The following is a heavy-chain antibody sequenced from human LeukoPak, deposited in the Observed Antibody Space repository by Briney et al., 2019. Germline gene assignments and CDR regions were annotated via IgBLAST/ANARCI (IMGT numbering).Heavy chain of an antibody. CDR3: ARGVGDGYNLYYFDY. CDR2: IIPILGIA. D-gene: IGHD5-24*01. J-gene: IGHJ4*02. V-gene: IGHV1-69*02. Sequence: GASVKVSCKASGGTFSSYTISWVRQAPGQGLEWMGRIIPILGIANYAQKFQGRVTITADKSTSTAYMELSSLRSEDTAVYYCARGVGDGYNLYYFDYWGQGTLVTVSS. CDR1: GGTFSSYT.